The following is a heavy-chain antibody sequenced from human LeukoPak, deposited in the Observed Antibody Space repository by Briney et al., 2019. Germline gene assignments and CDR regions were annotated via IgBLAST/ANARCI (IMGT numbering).Heavy chain of an antibody. V-gene: IGHV3-11*05. J-gene: IGHJ4*02. Sequence: PGGSLRLSCAASGFTFSDYYMSWIRQAPGKGLEWVSYISSSSSYTNYADSVKGRFTISRDNAKNSLYLQMNSLRAEDAAVYYCARDSLSNYYGSSGYHTHLDYWGQGTLVTVSS. CDR3: ARDSLSNYYGSSGYHTHLDY. D-gene: IGHD3-22*01. CDR2: ISSSSSYT. CDR1: GFTFSDYY.